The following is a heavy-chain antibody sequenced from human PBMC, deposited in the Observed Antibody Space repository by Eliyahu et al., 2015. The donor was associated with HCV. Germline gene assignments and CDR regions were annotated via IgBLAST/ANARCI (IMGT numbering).Heavy chain of an antibody. J-gene: IGHJ4*02. Sequence: GFTFDDYGMSWVRQAPGKGLEWVSGINWNGGSTGYADSVKGRFTISRDNAKNSLYLQMNSLRAEDTALYHCARGSHYDFWSGYFSWGQGTLVTVSS. CDR1: GFTFDDYG. CDR3: ARGSHYDFWSGYFS. CDR2: INWNGGST. D-gene: IGHD3-3*01. V-gene: IGHV3-20*01.